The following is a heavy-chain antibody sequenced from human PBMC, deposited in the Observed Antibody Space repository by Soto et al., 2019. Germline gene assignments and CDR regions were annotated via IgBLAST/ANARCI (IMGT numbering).Heavy chain of an antibody. CDR1: GYTFTSYA. CDR2: INAGNGNT. CDR3: ARGGQLVRYYYYYMDV. J-gene: IGHJ6*03. D-gene: IGHD6-13*01. Sequence: QVQLVQSGAEVKKPGASVKVSCKASGYTFTSYAMHWVRQAPGQRLEGMGWINAGNGNTKYSQKFQGRVTITRDTSASTAYMELSSLRSEDTAVYYCARGGQLVRYYYYYMDVWGKGTTVTVSS. V-gene: IGHV1-3*01.